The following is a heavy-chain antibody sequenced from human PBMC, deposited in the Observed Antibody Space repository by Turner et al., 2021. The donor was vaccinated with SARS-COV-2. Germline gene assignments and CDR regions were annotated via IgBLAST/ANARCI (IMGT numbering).Heavy chain of an antibody. D-gene: IGHD3-22*01. CDR2: INPIFGTA. V-gene: IGHV1-69*01. CDR1: GYTFTDHY. Sequence: QVQLVQSGAEVRKPGASVKVPCKASGYTFTDHYLHWVRQAPGQGLEWMGWINPIFGTANYAQKFQGRVTITADESKSTAYMELSSLRSEDTAVYYCVRWYHYDSSGYSLDYWGQGTLVTVSS. CDR3: VRWYHYDSSGYSLDY. J-gene: IGHJ4*02.